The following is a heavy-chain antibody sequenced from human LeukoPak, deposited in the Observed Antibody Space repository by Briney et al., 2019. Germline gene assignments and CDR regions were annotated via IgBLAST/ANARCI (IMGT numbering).Heavy chain of an antibody. CDR2: IIQDGSAQ. J-gene: IGHJ3*02. V-gene: IGHV3-7*01. Sequence: PGGSLRLSCAASGFTFSSSWMSWVRQAPGKGLEWVANIIQDGSAQYYVDSVKGRFTISRDNAKNSLYLQMNSLRAEDTAVYYCARAPARGSYYPRAFDIWGQGTMVTVSS. CDR1: GFTFSSSW. CDR3: ARAPARGSYYPRAFDI. D-gene: IGHD1-26*01.